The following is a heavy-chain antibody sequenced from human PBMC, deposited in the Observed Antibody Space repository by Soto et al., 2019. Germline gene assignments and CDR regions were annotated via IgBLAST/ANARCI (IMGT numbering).Heavy chain of an antibody. CDR3: ARYNWNYVDGMDV. CDR1: GGSVSSGSYY. Sequence: PSETLSLTCTVSGGSVSSGSYYWSWIRQPPGKGLEWIGYISYSGSTNYTPSLKSRVTISVDTSKNHVSLKLSSVTAADTALYYCARYNWNYVDGMDVWGQGTTVTVS. CDR2: ISYSGST. V-gene: IGHV4-61*01. D-gene: IGHD1-7*01. J-gene: IGHJ6*02.